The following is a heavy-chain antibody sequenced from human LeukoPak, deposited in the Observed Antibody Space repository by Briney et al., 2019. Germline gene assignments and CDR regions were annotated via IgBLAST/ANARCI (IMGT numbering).Heavy chain of an antibody. J-gene: IGHJ4*02. CDR2: IYTGGST. V-gene: IGHV3-53*01. CDR3: ARRAGAYSHPYDY. D-gene: IGHD4/OR15-4a*01. Sequence: GGSLRLSCAASGFTVSSNYVSWVRQAPGKGLEWVSVIYTGGSTHYADSVRGRFTISRDNSKNMLYLQMNSLRAEDTAVYYCARRAGAYSHPYDYWGQGTLVTVSS. CDR1: GFTVSSNY.